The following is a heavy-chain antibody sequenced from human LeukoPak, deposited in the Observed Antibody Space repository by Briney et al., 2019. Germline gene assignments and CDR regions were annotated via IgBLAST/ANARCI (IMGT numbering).Heavy chain of an antibody. CDR3: ATMSPNGYTGLIGAVVGYFEN. CDR1: AESYSHYY. V-gene: IGHV4-34*01. J-gene: IGHJ4*02. D-gene: IGHD3-16*01. Sequence: SETLSLTRAVYAESYSHYYRTWIRQAPGKGLEWLGEINHRGTTNFNLSLKSRATISVDTSKHQFSLKLTSVSAADTAVYYCATMSPNGYTGLIGAVVGYFENWGQGTLVTVSS. CDR2: INHRGTT.